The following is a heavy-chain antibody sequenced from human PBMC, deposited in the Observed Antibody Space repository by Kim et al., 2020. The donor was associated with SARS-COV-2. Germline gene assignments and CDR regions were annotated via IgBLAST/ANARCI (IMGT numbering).Heavy chain of an antibody. J-gene: IGHJ4*02. Sequence: GGSLRLSCAASGFTFDDYAMHWVRQAPGKGLEWVSGISWNSGSIGYADSVKGRFTISRDNAKNSLYLQMNSPRAEDTALYYCAKDMGQWLVNAYDYWGQGTLVTVSS. CDR1: GFTFDDYA. CDR2: ISWNSGSI. D-gene: IGHD6-19*01. CDR3: AKDMGQWLVNAYDY. V-gene: IGHV3-9*01.